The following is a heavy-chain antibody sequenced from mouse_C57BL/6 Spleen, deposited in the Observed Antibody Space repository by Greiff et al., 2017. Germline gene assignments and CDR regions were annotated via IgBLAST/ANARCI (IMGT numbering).Heavy chain of an antibody. Sequence: QVQLQQSGAELVRPGASVTLSCKASGYTFTDYEMHWVKQTPVHGLEWIGAIDPETGGTAYNQKFKGKAILTADKSSSTAYMELRSLTSEDSAVYYCTGGNLSYWYFDVWGTGTTVTVSS. CDR2: IDPETGGT. V-gene: IGHV1-15*01. CDR3: TGGNLSYWYFDV. D-gene: IGHD2-1*01. CDR1: GYTFTDYE. J-gene: IGHJ1*03.